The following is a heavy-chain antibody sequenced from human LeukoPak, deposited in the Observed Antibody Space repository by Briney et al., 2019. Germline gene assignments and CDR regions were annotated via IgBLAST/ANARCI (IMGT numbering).Heavy chain of an antibody. CDR2: ISHSGSS. J-gene: IGHJ4*02. Sequence: SETLSLTCAVYGGSFSDNYWIWIRQPPGKGLEWIGEISHSGSSNYNPSLKSRVTMSVDTSKNQISLKLSFVTAADTAVYYCARKAVGETSNYFDYWAREPWSPSPQ. CDR1: GGSFSDNY. CDR3: ARKAVGETSNYFDY. D-gene: IGHD1-26*01. V-gene: IGHV4-34*01.